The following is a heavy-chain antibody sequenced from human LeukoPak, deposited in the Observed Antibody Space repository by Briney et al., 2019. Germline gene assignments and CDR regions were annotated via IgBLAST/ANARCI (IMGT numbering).Heavy chain of an antibody. Sequence: GESLKISCKGSGYSFTKYWIGWVRQMPGKGLEWMGVIYPGDSDTRYSPSFQGQVTISADKSISTAYLQWSSLKASDTAMYCCAKHLYSGYDSNFDYWGQGTLVTVSS. D-gene: IGHD5-12*01. CDR3: AKHLYSGYDSNFDY. CDR2: IYPGDSDT. J-gene: IGHJ4*02. V-gene: IGHV5-51*01. CDR1: GYSFTKYW.